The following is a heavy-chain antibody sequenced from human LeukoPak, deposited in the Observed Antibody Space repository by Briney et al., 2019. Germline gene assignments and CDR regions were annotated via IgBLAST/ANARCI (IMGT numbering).Heavy chain of an antibody. J-gene: IGHJ4*02. CDR3: ARSTTQWVTDY. CDR2: IDPRGGST. D-gene: IGHD1-26*01. V-gene: IGHV1-46*01. CDR1: GYTFTNYY. Sequence: ASVKVSCKASGYTFTNYYIHWVRQAPGQGPEWMGMIDPRGGSTSSAQKFQGRIIMTRDTSTTTFYMELSSLKSEDTAIYYCARSTTQWVTDYWGQGTLVTVSS.